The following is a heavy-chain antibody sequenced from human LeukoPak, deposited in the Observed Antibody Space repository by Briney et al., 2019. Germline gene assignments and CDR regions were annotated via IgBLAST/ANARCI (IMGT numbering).Heavy chain of an antibody. Sequence: SETLSLTCAVSGYSISSGYYWGWIRQPPGKGLEWIGSIYHSGSTYYNPSLKSRVTISVDTSKNQFSLKLNSVTAADTAVYYCARLAGYYYDSSGYPKPSSLIDFWGQGTLVTVSS. CDR3: ARLAGYYYDSSGYPKPSSLIDF. D-gene: IGHD3-22*01. CDR2: IYHSGST. J-gene: IGHJ4*02. V-gene: IGHV4-38-2*01. CDR1: GYSISSGYY.